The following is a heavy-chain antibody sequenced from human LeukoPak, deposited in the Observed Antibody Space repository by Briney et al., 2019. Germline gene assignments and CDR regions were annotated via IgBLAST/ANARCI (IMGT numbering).Heavy chain of an antibody. Sequence: GRSLRLSCVASGFTFSSYAMSWVRQAPGKGLEWVSAISGSGSNTYYADSVKGRFTISRDNSKNTLYLQMNSLRAEDTAVYYCAKNSGMGGGAFDIWGQGTMVTVSS. CDR2: ISGSGSNT. V-gene: IGHV3-23*01. CDR3: AKNSGMGGGAFDI. D-gene: IGHD1-26*01. J-gene: IGHJ3*02. CDR1: GFTFSSYA.